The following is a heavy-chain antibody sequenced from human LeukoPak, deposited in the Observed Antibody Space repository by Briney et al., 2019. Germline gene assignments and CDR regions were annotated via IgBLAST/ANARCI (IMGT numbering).Heavy chain of an antibody. CDR3: ARDLGTYDILTGYDY. CDR2: IYTSGST. J-gene: IGHJ4*02. CDR1: GGSISSYY. Sequence: SETLSLTCTVSGGSISSYYWSWIRQPAGKGLEGIGRIYTSGSTNYNPSLKSRVTMSVDTSKNQFSLKLSSVTAADTAVYYCARDLGTYDILTGYDYWGQGTLVTVSS. V-gene: IGHV4-4*07. D-gene: IGHD3-9*01.